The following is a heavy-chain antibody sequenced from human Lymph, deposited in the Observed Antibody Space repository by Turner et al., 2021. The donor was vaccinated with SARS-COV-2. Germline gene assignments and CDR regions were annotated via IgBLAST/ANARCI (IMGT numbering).Heavy chain of an antibody. CDR3: ARVVVLRRAYFDY. J-gene: IGHJ4*02. V-gene: IGHV4-30-4*01. CDR2: IYYSGST. D-gene: IGHD2-8*01. CDR1: GGPISSGDYY. Sequence: QVQLQESGPGLVKPSQTLSLPCTVSGGPISSGDYYWSWIRQPPGKGLEWIGYIYYSGSTYYNPSLKSRVTISVDTSKNQFSLKLSSVTAADTAVYYCARVVVLRRAYFDYWGQGTLVTVSS.